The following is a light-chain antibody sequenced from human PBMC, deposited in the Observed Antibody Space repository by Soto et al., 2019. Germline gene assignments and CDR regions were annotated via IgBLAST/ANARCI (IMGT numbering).Light chain of an antibody. CDR1: QSVSSNY. V-gene: IGKV3-20*01. Sequence: VLTKSPGTLSLTPGARATLSCRASQSVSSNYLAWYQQKPGQDPRLLIYGAYSRATGIPDRVSGIGSGTDFTLTLSRLEPEDFAVDDCQQYGSSITFGQGTRLEIK. J-gene: IGKJ5*01. CDR2: GAY. CDR3: QQYGSSIT.